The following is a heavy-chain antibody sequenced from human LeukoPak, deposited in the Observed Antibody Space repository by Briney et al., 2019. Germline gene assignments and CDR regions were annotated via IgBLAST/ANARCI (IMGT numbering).Heavy chain of an antibody. V-gene: IGHV4-30-2*01. CDR1: GGSISSGGFS. CDR2: IYHSGST. J-gene: IGHJ5*02. Sequence: SETLSLTCAVSGGSISSGGFSWNWIRQPPGKDLEWIGYIYHSGSTYYNPSLKSRVAISVDRSKNHFSLKLNSVTAADTAVYYCVRGGYGGFDFWFDPWGQGTLVTVSS. CDR3: VRGGYGGFDFWFDP. D-gene: IGHD5-12*01.